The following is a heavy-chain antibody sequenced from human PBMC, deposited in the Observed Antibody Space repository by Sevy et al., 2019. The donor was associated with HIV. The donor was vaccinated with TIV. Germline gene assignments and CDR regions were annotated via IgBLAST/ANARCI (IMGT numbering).Heavy chain of an antibody. CDR3: ASCVEQQLVFGEDAFDI. J-gene: IGHJ3*02. Sequence: ASVKVSCKASGYTFTGYYMRWVRQAPGQGLEWMGRINPNSGGTNYAQKFQGRVTMTRDTSISTAYMELSRLRSDDTAGYYCASCVEQQLVFGEDAFDIWGQGTMVTVSS. CDR1: GYTFTGYY. V-gene: IGHV1-2*06. D-gene: IGHD6-13*01. CDR2: INPNSGGT.